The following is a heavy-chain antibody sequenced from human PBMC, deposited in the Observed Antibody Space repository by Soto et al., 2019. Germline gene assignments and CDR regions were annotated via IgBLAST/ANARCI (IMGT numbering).Heavy chain of an antibody. CDR3: ASRARVGAQSESYYFDY. J-gene: IGHJ4*02. CDR1: GGSVSSSSYY. D-gene: IGHD1-26*01. CDR2: VYCSGST. Sequence: SETLSLTCTVSGGSVSSSSYYWGWVRQPPGKGLEWIGSVYCSGSTYYNPSLKSRVTISVDTSKNQFSLKLSSVTAADTAVYYCASRARVGAQSESYYFDYWGQGTLVTVSS. V-gene: IGHV4-39*01.